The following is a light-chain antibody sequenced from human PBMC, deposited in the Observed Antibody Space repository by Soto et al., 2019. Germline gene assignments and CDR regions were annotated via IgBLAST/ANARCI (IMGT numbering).Light chain of an antibody. CDR2: DVS. V-gene: IGKV3-15*01. CDR1: QSARIS. CDR3: QQYNYWPPT. J-gene: IGKJ5*01. Sequence: DIVLPQSPGPLSLSPGERSTLSCRASQSARISLGWYQQKPGQAPRLLIYDVSTRATGVPARFSGSGSGTEFTLTISCPQSEDFAVYYCQQYNYWPPTFCQGGLLEIK.